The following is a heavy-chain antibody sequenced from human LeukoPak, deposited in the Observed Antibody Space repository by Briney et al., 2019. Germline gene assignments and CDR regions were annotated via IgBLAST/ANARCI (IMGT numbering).Heavy chain of an antibody. CDR1: GGSISSGGYY. J-gene: IGHJ6*02. Sequence: SETLSLTCTVSGGSISSGGYYWSWIRQPPGKGLEWIGYIYHSGSTYYNPSLKSRVTISVDRSKNQFSLKLSSVTAADTAVYYCARRRELWDPYYYYGMDVWGQGTTVTVSS. CDR3: ARRRELWDPYYYYGMDV. V-gene: IGHV4-30-2*01. CDR2: IYHSGST. D-gene: IGHD5-18*01.